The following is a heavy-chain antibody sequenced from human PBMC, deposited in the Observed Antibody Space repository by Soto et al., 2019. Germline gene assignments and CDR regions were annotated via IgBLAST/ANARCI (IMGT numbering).Heavy chain of an antibody. CDR3: AHLYYDDSSGYPNY. J-gene: IGHJ4*02. Sequence: QITLKESGPTLVKPTQTLTLTCTFSGFSLSTSGVGVGWIRQPPGKALEWLALIYWNDDKRYSPSLKSRLTITKDTPKNQLVLTMTNMDPVDTATYYCAHLYYDDSSGYPNYWGQGTLVTVAS. CDR1: GFSLSTSGVG. V-gene: IGHV2-5*01. D-gene: IGHD3-22*01. CDR2: IYWNDDK.